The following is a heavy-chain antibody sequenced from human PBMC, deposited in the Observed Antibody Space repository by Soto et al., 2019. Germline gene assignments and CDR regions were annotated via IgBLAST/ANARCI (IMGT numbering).Heavy chain of an antibody. CDR2: ISSSGSTI. V-gene: IGHV3-11*01. Sequence: GGPLRLSCAASGFTFSDYYMSWIRQAPGKGLEWVSYISSSGSTIYYADSVKGRFTISRDNAKNSLYLQMNSLRAEDTAVYYCARDAIVVVPAAQANWFDPWGQGTLVTVSS. D-gene: IGHD2-2*01. CDR3: ARDAIVVVPAAQANWFDP. CDR1: GFTFSDYY. J-gene: IGHJ5*02.